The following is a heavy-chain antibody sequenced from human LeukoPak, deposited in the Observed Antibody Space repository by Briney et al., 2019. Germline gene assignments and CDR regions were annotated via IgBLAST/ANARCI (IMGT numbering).Heavy chain of an antibody. D-gene: IGHD5-12*01. CDR3: ARDVRYSGYDY. J-gene: IGHJ4*02. CDR2: INHSGST. CDR1: GGSFSGYY. Sequence: SETLSLTCAVYGGSFSGYYWSWIRQPPGKGLEWIGEINHSGSTIYNPSLKSRVTISVDTSKNQFSLKLSSVTAADTAVYYCARDVRYSGYDYWGQGTLVTVSS. V-gene: IGHV4-34*01.